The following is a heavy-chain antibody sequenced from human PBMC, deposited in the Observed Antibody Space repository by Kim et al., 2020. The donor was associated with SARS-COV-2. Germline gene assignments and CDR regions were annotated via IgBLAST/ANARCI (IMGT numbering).Heavy chain of an antibody. Sequence: SVKVSCKASGYTFTSYAMNWVRQAPGQGLEWMGWINTNTGNPTYAQGFTGRFVFSLDTSVSTAYLQISSLKAEDTAVYYCARTNPYYYGSGSRYYYGMDVWDQGTTVTVSS. J-gene: IGHJ6*02. CDR2: INTNTGNP. CDR3: ARTNPYYYGSGSRYYYGMDV. V-gene: IGHV7-4-1*02. D-gene: IGHD3-10*01. CDR1: GYTFTSYA.